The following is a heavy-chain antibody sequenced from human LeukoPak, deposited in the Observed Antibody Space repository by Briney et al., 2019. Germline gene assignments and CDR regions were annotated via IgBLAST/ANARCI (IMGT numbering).Heavy chain of an antibody. J-gene: IGHJ4*02. D-gene: IGHD3-3*01. Sequence: SETLSLTCTVSGGSISSYYWSWIRQPPGKRLEWIGHISNRGSTNYTPSLKSRVTISVDTSKNQFSLKLSSVTAADTAVYYCASRSSIWSGYQDTLYYFDSWGQGTLVTLST. CDR1: GGSISSYY. CDR2: ISNRGST. V-gene: IGHV4-59*01. CDR3: ASRSSIWSGYQDTLYYFDS.